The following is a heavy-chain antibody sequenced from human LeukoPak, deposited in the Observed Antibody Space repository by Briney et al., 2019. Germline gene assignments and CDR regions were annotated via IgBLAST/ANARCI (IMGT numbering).Heavy chain of an antibody. CDR3: AREPYSSSWHDAFDI. CDR2: TIPIFGTA. D-gene: IGHD6-13*01. Sequence: ASVNVSCKASGGAFSSYAISWVRQAPGQGLEWMGGTIPIFGTANYAQKFQGRVTITADESTSTAYMELSSLRSEDTAVYYCAREPYSSSWHDAFDIWGQGTMVTVSS. V-gene: IGHV1-69*13. J-gene: IGHJ3*02. CDR1: GGAFSSYA.